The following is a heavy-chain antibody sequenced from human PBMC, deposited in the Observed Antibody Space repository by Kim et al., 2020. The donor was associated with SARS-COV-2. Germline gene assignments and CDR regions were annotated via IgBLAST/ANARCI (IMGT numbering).Heavy chain of an antibody. J-gene: IGHJ4*02. D-gene: IGHD1-1*01. CDR3: ATDPGLDY. Sequence: DGETIYAQKCQGRVTMTEDTSTDTAYMELGSLRSEDTAVYYCATDPGLDYWGQGTLVTVSS. V-gene: IGHV1-24*01. CDR2: DGET.